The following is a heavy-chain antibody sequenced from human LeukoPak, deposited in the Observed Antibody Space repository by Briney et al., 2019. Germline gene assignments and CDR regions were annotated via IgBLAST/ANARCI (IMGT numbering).Heavy chain of an antibody. CDR3: ARAGRSYQLLPYYYYGMDV. V-gene: IGHV4-4*07. CDR1: GGALTSFY. CDR2: IYNSGST. J-gene: IGHJ6*02. D-gene: IGHD2-2*01. Sequence: FGTLSPTRPVSGGALTSFYWSWIRQPAREGVGWVWRIYNSGSTNYNPSLKSRVTMSVDTSKNQFSLKLSSVTAADTAVYYCARAGRSYQLLPYYYYGMDVWGQGTTVTVSS.